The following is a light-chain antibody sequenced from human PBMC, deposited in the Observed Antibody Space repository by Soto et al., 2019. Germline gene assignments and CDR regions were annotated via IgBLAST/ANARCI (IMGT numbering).Light chain of an antibody. V-gene: IGKV1-5*01. J-gene: IGKJ1*01. CDR1: QSISSW. CDR2: DAS. Sequence: DIQMTQSPSTLSASVGDRVTITCRASQSISSWLAWYQQKPGKAPKLLIYDASSLESGVPSRFSGSGSGTEFTLTISILYPEELATPYRQQHHTDSRTCGQGTKADIK. CDR3: QQHHTDSRT.